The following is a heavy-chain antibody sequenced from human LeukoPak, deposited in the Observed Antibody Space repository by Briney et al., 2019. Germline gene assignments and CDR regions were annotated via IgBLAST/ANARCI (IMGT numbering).Heavy chain of an antibody. D-gene: IGHD4-17*01. Sequence: SETLSLTCTVSGGSFSSYYWSWIRQPPGQGLEWIGCIYYSGSTSYNPSLMNRVTISVDTSTKQLSRKEPSVTAADTAADYCVGDDYGRQLDYWGQRALVTHSP. V-gene: IGHV4-59*01. CDR3: VGDDYGRQLDY. J-gene: IGHJ4*02. CDR1: GGSFSSYY. CDR2: IYYSGST.